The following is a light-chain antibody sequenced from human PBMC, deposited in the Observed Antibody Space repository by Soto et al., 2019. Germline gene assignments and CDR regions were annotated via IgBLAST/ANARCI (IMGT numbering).Light chain of an antibody. CDR2: GAS. CDR3: QQYNNNSPWT. J-gene: IGKJ1*01. CDR1: QSISTW. Sequence: DIQMTQSPSTLSASVGDRVTITCRASQSISTWLAWYQQKPGKAPKLLIYGASNLESGVPSRFTGSGSGTDFILTISSLQPDDFATYYCQQYNNNSPWTFGQGTKVEI. V-gene: IGKV1-5*01.